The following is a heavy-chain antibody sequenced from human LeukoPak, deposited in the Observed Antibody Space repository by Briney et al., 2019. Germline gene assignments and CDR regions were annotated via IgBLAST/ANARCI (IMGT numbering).Heavy chain of an antibody. Sequence: GGSLRLSCAASGFTFSSYGMHWVRQAPGKGLEWVAFIRYDGSNKYYADSVKGRFTISRDNAKNSLYLQMNSLRAEDTAVYYCARGTMFPYYFDYWGQGTLVTVSS. J-gene: IGHJ4*02. V-gene: IGHV3-30*02. CDR2: IRYDGSNK. CDR3: ARGTMFPYYFDY. CDR1: GFTFSSYG. D-gene: IGHD3-10*02.